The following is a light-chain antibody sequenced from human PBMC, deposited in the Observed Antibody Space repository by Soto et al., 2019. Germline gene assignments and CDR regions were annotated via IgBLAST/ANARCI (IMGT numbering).Light chain of an antibody. CDR1: QSISSY. Sequence: DIQMTQSPSSLSASVGDRVTITCRASQSISSYLNWYQQKPGKAPTLLIYAATTLQSGVPSTFSGSASGTDFSLTISSLQPGDVATYYCQQSYSTLYTFGQGTKLEIK. CDR3: QQSYSTLYT. V-gene: IGKV1-39*01. J-gene: IGKJ2*01. CDR2: AAT.